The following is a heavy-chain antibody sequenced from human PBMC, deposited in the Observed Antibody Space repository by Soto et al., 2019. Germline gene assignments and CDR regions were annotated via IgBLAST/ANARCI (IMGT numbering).Heavy chain of an antibody. D-gene: IGHD6-19*01. CDR3: ARGQQWLVRSSFDY. CDR1: GFTFSIHA. J-gene: IGHJ4*02. CDR2: ISYDGANK. V-gene: IGHV3-30-3*01. Sequence: PGGSLRLSCAASGFTFSIHAVHWVRQAPGKGLEWVAVISYDGANKYYADSVRGRVTLSRDNSKNTLFLQMNSLRGEDTGVYYCARGQQWLVRSSFDYWVQGTLVTVS.